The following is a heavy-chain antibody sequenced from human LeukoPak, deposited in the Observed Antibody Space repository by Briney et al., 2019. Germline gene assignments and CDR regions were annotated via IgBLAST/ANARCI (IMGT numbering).Heavy chain of an antibody. CDR3: AAGVPAQYCSGGSCYYAY. CDR1: GGTFSSYA. J-gene: IGHJ4*02. D-gene: IGHD2-15*01. Sequence: SVKVSCKASGGTFSSYAISWVRQAPGQGLEWMGGIIPIFGTANYAQKFQGRVTITADESTSTAYMELSSLRSEDTAVYYCAAGVPAQYCSGGSCYYAYWGQGTLVTVSS. V-gene: IGHV1-69*01. CDR2: IIPIFGTA.